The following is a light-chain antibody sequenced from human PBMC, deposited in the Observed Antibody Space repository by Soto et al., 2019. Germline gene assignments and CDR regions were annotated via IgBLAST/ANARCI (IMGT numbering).Light chain of an antibody. CDR1: QSVSNNY. V-gene: IGKV3-20*01. Sequence: IVLTHSPGTLSLSPGERATLSCRASQSVSNNYLAWYQQKPGQAPSLLIYGASTRATGTPARFSGSGSGTEFTLTISSLQPDDIATYYCQQYHSYSRTFGQGTKVDI. J-gene: IGKJ1*01. CDR3: QQYHSYSRT. CDR2: GAS.